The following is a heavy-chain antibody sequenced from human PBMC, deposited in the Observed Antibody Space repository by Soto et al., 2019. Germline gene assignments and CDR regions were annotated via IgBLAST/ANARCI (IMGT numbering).Heavy chain of an antibody. CDR2: ISSTSTNI. CDR3: ARGIASSTLVTFDV. Sequence: EVQLVESGGGLVKPGGSLRLSCAASGFTFSRDIMHWVRQAPGQGLEWIATISSTSTNIYYADSVKGRITISRDNPKNSLSLQMDSLRLEDTAVYYCARGIASSTLVTFDVWGQGTMVTVSP. J-gene: IGHJ3*01. CDR1: GFTFSRDI. V-gene: IGHV3-21*01. D-gene: IGHD2-21*01.